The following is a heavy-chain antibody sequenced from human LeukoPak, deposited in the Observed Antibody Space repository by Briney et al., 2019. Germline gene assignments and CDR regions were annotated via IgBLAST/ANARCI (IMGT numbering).Heavy chain of an antibody. D-gene: IGHD3-22*01. J-gene: IGHJ4*02. CDR2: ISSSSSYI. CDR3: ARRGYRLVVIRGYFDY. Sequence: GGSLRLSCAASGFTFSSYSMNWVRQAPGKGLEWVSSISSSSSYIYYADSVKGRFTISRDNAKNSLYLQMNSLRAEDTAVYYCARRGYRLVVIRGYFDYWGQGTLVTVSS. CDR1: GFTFSSYS. V-gene: IGHV3-21*01.